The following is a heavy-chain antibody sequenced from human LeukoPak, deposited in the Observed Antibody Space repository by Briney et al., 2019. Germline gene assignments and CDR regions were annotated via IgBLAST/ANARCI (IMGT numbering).Heavy chain of an antibody. Sequence: ASVKVSCKASGYTFTSYDINWVRQAPGQGLEWMGGIIPILGTANYAQKFQGRVTITADKSTSTAYMELSSLRSEDTAVYYCARERDKEDTNDYGDYSLDYCGQGNLVTGSS. V-gene: IGHV1-69*10. D-gene: IGHD4-17*01. CDR3: ARERDKEDTNDYGDYSLDY. CDR2: IIPILGTA. CDR1: GYTFTSYD. J-gene: IGHJ4*02.